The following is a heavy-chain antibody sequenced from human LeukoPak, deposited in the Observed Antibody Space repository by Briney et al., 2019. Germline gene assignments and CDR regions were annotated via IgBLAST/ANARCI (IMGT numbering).Heavy chain of an antibody. J-gene: IGHJ4*02. CDR2: ISSSGSTI. CDR1: GFTFSDYY. Sequence: GGSLRLSCAASGFTFSDYYMSWIRQAPGKGLEWVSYISSSGSTIYYADSVKGRFTISRDNAKNSLYLQMNSLRVEDTAIYYCAKSTAPCSRGSCYSALESWGQGTLVTVSS. D-gene: IGHD2-15*01. CDR3: AKSTAPCSRGSCYSALES. V-gene: IGHV3-11*01.